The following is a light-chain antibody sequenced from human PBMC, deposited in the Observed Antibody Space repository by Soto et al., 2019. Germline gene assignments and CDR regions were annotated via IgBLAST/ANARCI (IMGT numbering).Light chain of an antibody. CDR1: QSVDSS. CDR2: DAS. CDR3: QQRGA. J-gene: IGKJ2*01. V-gene: IGKV3-11*01. Sequence: EVVLTQSPATLSLSPGERATLSCRASQSVDSSLAWYQQKLGQAPRLLIYDASNRATGIPGRFSGSGSGTDXXXXISSLEPEDFAVYYCQQRGAFGQGTKVEIK.